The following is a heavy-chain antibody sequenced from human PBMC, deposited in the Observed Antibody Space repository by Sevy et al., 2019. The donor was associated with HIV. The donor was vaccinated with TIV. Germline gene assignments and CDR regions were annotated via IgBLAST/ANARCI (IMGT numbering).Heavy chain of an antibody. D-gene: IGHD2-21*01. J-gene: IGHJ4*02. V-gene: IGHV6-1*01. CDR3: SRGSEVGDV. CDR1: GDSVSSNSAA. Sequence: SQTISLTCVISGDSVSSNSAAWNWIRQSPSRGLEWLGRTYYRSRWSYDYAVSMKTRIIIIPDTSKNQFSLQLNSVTPEDTAVYYSSRGSEVGDVWGQGTLVTVSS. CDR2: TYYRSRWSY.